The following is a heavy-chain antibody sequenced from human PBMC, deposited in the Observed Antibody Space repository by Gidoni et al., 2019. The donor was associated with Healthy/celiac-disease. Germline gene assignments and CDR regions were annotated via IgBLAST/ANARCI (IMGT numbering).Heavy chain of an antibody. V-gene: IGHV1-24*01. CDR2: FDPEDGET. CDR3: ATSVVEGYDYVWGSYRERGYWFDP. D-gene: IGHD3-16*01. Sequence: QVQLVQSGAEVKKPGASVKVSCKVSGYTLTELSMHWVRQAPGKGLEWMGGFDPEDGETIYAQKFQGRVTMTEDTSTDTAYMELSSLRSEDTAVYYCATSVVEGYDYVWGSYRERGYWFDPWGQGTLVTVSS. CDR1: GYTLTELS. J-gene: IGHJ5*02.